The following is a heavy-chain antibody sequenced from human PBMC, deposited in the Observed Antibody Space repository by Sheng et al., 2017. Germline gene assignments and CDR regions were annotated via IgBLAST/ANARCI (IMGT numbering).Heavy chain of an antibody. Sequence: QVQLVQSGAEVKKPGASVRVSCKTSGYTFTAFYIHWVRQAPGQGLEWVGRINPNTGDTESARKFQGRVTFISDMYINAAFMEMTGLKSDDTAVYYCARGLPHFYMDVWGNGTTV. J-gene: IGHJ6*03. CDR2: INPNTGDT. V-gene: IGHV1-2*06. CDR1: GYTFTAFY. CDR3: ARGLPHFYMDV.